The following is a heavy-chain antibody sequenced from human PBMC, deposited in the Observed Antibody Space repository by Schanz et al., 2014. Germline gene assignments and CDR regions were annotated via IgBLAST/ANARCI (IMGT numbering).Heavy chain of an antibody. CDR2: ISGGGGSA. CDR3: AKVWGSDYFYPFDY. D-gene: IGHD3-22*01. Sequence: EVQLVESGGGLVQPGGSLRLSCPASGFTFNNYDMNWVRLVPGKGLECVSGISGGGGSAYYADSVKGRFTISRDNSKNTLYLQMSSLRAEDTAVYYCAKVWGSDYFYPFDYWGQGTLVTVSS. V-gene: IGHV3-23*04. J-gene: IGHJ4*02. CDR1: GFTFNNYD.